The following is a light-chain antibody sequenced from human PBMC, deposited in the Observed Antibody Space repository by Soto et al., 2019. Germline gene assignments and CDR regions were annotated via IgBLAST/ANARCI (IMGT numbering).Light chain of an antibody. CDR1: QSVSSSY. CDR3: QQYGSSLFT. V-gene: IGKV3-20*01. Sequence: EIVLTQSPGTLSLSPGAGATLSCRASQSVSSSYLAWYPQKPGQAPRLLIYGASSRATAIPDRFSGSGSGTDFTLTISRLEPEDFAVYYCQQYGSSLFTFGPGTKVDIK. CDR2: GAS. J-gene: IGKJ3*01.